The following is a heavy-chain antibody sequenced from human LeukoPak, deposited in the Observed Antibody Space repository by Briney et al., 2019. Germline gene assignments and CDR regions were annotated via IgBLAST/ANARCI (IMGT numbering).Heavy chain of an antibody. CDR1: GFTFSSYG. CDR2: ISYDGSSK. D-gene: IGHD3-10*01. V-gene: IGHV3-30*18. CDR3: AKVGSNSSYGMDV. J-gene: IGHJ6*02. Sequence: GGSLRLSCAASGFTFSSYGMHWVRQAPGKGLEGVAVISYDGSSKYYADSVKGRFTISRDNSKNTLYLQMNSLRAEDTAVYYCAKVGSNSSYGMDVWGQGTTVTVSS.